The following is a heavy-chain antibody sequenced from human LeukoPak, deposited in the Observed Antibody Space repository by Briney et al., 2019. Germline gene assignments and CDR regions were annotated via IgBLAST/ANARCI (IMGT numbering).Heavy chain of an antibody. D-gene: IGHD2-21*01. CDR3: ASQSLSIAIDP. Sequence: PSETLSLTCTVSGGSTSSTSYYWGWIRQPPGKGLEWIGSIYYSGSTYYNPSLKSRVTISVDTSKNQFSLKLRSVTAADTAVYYCASQSLSIAIDPWGQGILVTVSS. V-gene: IGHV4-39*01. CDR2: IYYSGST. CDR1: GGSTSSTSYY. J-gene: IGHJ5*02.